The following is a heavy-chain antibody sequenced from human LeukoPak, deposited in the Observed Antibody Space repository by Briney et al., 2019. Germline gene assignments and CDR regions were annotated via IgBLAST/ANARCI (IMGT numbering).Heavy chain of an antibody. D-gene: IGHD3-22*01. CDR3: AREYYYDSSGYHHDAFDI. J-gene: IGHJ3*02. CDR2: IYYSGST. Sequence: SETLSLTCTVSGGSISSGVYYWSWIRQPPGKGLEWIGYIYYSGSTYYNPSLKSRVTISVDTSKNQFSLKLSSVTAADTAVYYCAREYYYDSSGYHHDAFDIWGQGTMVTVSS. V-gene: IGHV4-30-4*01. CDR1: GGSISSGVYY.